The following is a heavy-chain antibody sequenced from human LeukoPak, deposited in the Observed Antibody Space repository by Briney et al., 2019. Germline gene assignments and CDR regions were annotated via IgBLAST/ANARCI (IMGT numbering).Heavy chain of an antibody. D-gene: IGHD5-12*01. CDR2: IIPIFGTT. V-gene: IGHV1-69*05. Sequence: SVKVSCKASGGTFSSHAISWVRQAPGQGLEWVGEIIPIFGTTNYAQKFQGRVTITTDESTSTGYMELRSLRSDDTAVYYCARGGSGYDYGFDNWGQGTLVTVSS. CDR1: GGTFSSHA. CDR3: ARGGSGYDYGFDN. J-gene: IGHJ4*02.